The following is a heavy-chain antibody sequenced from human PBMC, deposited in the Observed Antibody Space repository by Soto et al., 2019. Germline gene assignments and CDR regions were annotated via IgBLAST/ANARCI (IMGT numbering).Heavy chain of an antibody. V-gene: IGHV3-23*01. CDR3: AKNWDTTFSSSSH. CDR1: GFPFSTYA. Sequence: EVQLLESGGGLVQPGGSLRLSCAASGFPFSTYAMTWVRQAPGKGLEWVSAISGSGGSTYYADSVKGRFTISRDKSKNTLFLQMNSLRAEDTAVYYCAKNWDTTFSSSSHWGQGTLVNVSS. CDR2: ISGSGGST. D-gene: IGHD6-6*01. J-gene: IGHJ4*02.